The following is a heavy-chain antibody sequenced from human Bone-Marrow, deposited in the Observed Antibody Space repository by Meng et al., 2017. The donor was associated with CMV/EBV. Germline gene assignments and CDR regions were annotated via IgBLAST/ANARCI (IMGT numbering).Heavy chain of an antibody. CDR1: GGSISNYY. CDR2: AFHSGGT. D-gene: IGHD2-2*02. Sequence: SETLSLTCTVSGGSISNYYWSWIRQPPGKGLEWIGYAFHSGGTHYNPSLMGRVTISIDKSRNQFSLKLSSVTAADTAVYYCARDGCSSTSCYNYYYYGMDVWGQGTTVTVSS. J-gene: IGHJ6*02. CDR3: ARDGCSSTSCYNYYYYGMDV. V-gene: IGHV4-59*01.